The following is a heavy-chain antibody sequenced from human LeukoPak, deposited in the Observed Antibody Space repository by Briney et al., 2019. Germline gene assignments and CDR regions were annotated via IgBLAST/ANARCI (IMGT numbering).Heavy chain of an antibody. CDR2: ISGSGGSA. Sequence: PGGSLRLSCVASGFTFSSYAMTWVRQAPGKGLEWVSTISGSGGSAYSADSVKGRFTISRDNSKNTLYLQMSSLRAEDTAVYYCAKDGSSSWYYYYYGMDVWGQGTTVTVSS. CDR1: GFTFSSYA. D-gene: IGHD6-13*01. CDR3: AKDGSSSWYYYYYGMDV. V-gene: IGHV3-23*01. J-gene: IGHJ6*02.